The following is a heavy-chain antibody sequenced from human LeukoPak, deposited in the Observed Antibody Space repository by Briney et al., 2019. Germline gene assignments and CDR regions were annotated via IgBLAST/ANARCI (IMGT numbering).Heavy chain of an antibody. V-gene: IGHV1-2*02. CDR1: GYTFTGYY. CDR3: ARRVGAFITMVRGVPLWFDP. D-gene: IGHD3-10*01. CDR2: INPNSGGT. J-gene: IGHJ5*02. Sequence: GASVKVSCKAFGYTFTGYYMHWVRQAPGQGLEWMGWINPNSGGTNYSQKFQGRVTMTRDTSISTAYMELNRLKSDDTAVYYCARRVGAFITMVRGVPLWFDPWGQGTLVTVSS.